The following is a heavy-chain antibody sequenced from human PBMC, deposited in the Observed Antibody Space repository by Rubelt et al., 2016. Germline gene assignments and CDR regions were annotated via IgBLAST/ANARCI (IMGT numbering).Heavy chain of an antibody. V-gene: IGHV3-30*04. CDR2: ISYDGSNK. CDR3: ARGWPIVGTTALDY. J-gene: IGHJ4*02. D-gene: IGHD1-26*01. Sequence: GLTFSSSAMRWVRQAPDKGLEWLAVISYDGSNKYYADSVKGRFTISRDNSKNTLYLQMNSLRAEDTAVYYCARGWPIVGTTALDYWGQGTLVTVSS. CDR1: GLTFSSSA.